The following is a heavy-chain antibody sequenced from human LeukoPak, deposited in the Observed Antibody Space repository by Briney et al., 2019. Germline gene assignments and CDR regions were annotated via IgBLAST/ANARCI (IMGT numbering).Heavy chain of an antibody. Sequence: SQTLSLTCSVSGDSISSDDYYWSWIRQPPGKGLEWIGYILYRGTAYYHPSLKSRVIISVDTSRNEFSLELTSVTAADTAVYYCARFRRGIYYFDRWGQGTLGTVSS. CDR2: ILYRGTA. J-gene: IGHJ4*02. CDR3: ARFRRGIYYFDR. V-gene: IGHV4-30-4*01. D-gene: IGHD2-8*02. CDR1: GDSISSDDYY.